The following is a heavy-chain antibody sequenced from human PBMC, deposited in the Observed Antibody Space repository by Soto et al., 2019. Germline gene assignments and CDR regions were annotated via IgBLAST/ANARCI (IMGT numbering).Heavy chain of an antibody. D-gene: IGHD3-22*01. CDR2: IHYSGST. V-gene: IGHV4-30-4*01. J-gene: IGHJ3*02. CDR3: ARADAHYYDSFGYSPIPRLDGFYI. CDR1: GASISSGDYY. Sequence: SETLSLTCNVSGASISSGDYYWSWILQPPGKGLEWIGYIHYSGSTHYSPSLKSRVSTSVDTSKNQFSLKLTSVTAAATAVYHGARADAHYYDSFGYSPIPRLDGFYIWGQGTMVTVSS.